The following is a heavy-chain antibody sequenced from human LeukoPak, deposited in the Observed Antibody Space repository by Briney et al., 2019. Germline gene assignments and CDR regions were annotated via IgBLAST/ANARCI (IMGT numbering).Heavy chain of an antibody. CDR3: ARTTEGYCSSASCFGFSYSYYMDV. CDR1: GGSISSSNW. V-gene: IGHV4-4*02. J-gene: IGHJ6*03. CDR2: IYHSGST. D-gene: IGHD2-2*01. Sequence: SGTLSLTCAVSGGSISSSNWWSWGRQPPGKGLEWIGEIYHSGSTNYNPSLKSRVTISVDTSKNQFSLKLSSVIAADTAVYYCARTTEGYCSSASCFGFSYSYYMDVWGKGTTVTISS.